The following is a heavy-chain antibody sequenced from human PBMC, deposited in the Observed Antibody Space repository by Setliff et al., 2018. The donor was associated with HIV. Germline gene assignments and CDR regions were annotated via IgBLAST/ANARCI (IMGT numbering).Heavy chain of an antibody. CDR2: ISGSSDYI. Sequence: GGSLRLSCAASGFTFSSYNMNCVRQAPGKGLEWVSSISGSSDYIYYADSVKGRFTISRDTAKNSLSLQMNSLRAEDTAIYYCARDTLYCSGGNCPFDYWGQGTLVTVSS. CDR1: GFTFSSYN. J-gene: IGHJ4*02. CDR3: ARDTLYCSGGNCPFDY. D-gene: IGHD2-15*01. V-gene: IGHV3-21*01.